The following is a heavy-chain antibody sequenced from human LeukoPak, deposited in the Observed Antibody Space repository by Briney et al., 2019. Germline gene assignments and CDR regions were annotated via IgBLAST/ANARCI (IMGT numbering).Heavy chain of an antibody. V-gene: IGHV1-2*02. J-gene: IGHJ6*02. D-gene: IGHD2-2*01. CDR1: GYTFTGYY. CDR2: INPNSCGT. CDR3: AREDIVVVPAAMLGYYYYGMDV. Sequence: GASVKVSCKASGYTFTGYYMHWVRQAPGQGLEWMGWINPNSCGTNYAQKFQGRVTMTRDTSISTAYMELSRLRSDDTAVYYCAREDIVVVPAAMLGYYYYGMDVWGQGTTVTVSS.